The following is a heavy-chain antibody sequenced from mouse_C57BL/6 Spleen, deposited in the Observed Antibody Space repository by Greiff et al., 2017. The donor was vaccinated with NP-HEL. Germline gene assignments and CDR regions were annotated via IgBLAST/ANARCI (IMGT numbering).Heavy chain of an antibody. CDR2: ISNGGGST. CDR3: ARQTDPYAMDY. CDR1: GFTFSDYY. V-gene: IGHV5-12*01. J-gene: IGHJ4*01. Sequence: EVMLVESGGGLVQPGGSLKLSCAASGFTFSDYYMYWVRQTPEKRLEWVAYISNGGGSTYYPDTVKGRFTISRDNAKNTLYLQMSRLKSEDTAMYYCARQTDPYAMDYWGQGTSVTVAS.